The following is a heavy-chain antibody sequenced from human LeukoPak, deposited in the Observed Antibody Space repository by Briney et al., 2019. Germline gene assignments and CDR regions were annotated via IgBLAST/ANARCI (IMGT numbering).Heavy chain of an antibody. CDR1: GGSISSYY. CDR3: ARESAEYYYDSSHAFDI. J-gene: IGHJ3*02. Sequence: SETLSLTCTVSGGSISSYYWSWIRQPPGKGLEWIGYIYNSGSTNYNPSLKSRVTISVDTSKNQFSLKLSSVTAADTAVYYCARESAEYYYDSSHAFDIWGQGTMVTVSS. CDR2: IYNSGST. V-gene: IGHV4-59*01. D-gene: IGHD3-22*01.